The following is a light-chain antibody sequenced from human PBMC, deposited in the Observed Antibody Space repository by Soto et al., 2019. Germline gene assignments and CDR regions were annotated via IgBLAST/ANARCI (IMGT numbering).Light chain of an antibody. J-gene: IGLJ1*01. V-gene: IGLV2-14*01. Sequence: QSVLTQPASVSGSPGQSITISCTGTSSDVGGYNYVSWYQQHPGKAPKLMIYEVTNRPSGVSNRFSGSKSGNTASLTISGRQAEDEADYYCGSYTSSTRVFGTGTKLTVL. CDR1: SSDVGGYNY. CDR2: EVT. CDR3: GSYTSSTRV.